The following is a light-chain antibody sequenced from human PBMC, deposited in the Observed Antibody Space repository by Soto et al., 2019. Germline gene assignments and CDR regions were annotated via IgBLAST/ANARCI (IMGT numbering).Light chain of an antibody. CDR2: KAS. CDR1: QNINRW. V-gene: IGKV1-5*03. CDR3: QQYDSYSPLT. J-gene: IGKJ4*01. Sequence: DIQMTQSPSTLPASVGDRVTITCRASQNINRWLAWYQQRPGTAPKLLIYKASTLESGVPSRFSGSGSGTEFTLTISSLQPDDFATYYCQQYDSYSPLTFGGGTKVDIK.